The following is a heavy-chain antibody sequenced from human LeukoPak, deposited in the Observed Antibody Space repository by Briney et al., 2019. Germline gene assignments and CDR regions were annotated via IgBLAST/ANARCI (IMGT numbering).Heavy chain of an antibody. V-gene: IGHV1-46*01. J-gene: IGHJ3*02. D-gene: IGHD1-20*01. CDR2: INPSGGST. CDR3: ARLTETAFDI. CDR1: GYTFTSYY. Sequence: ASVKVSCKASGYTFTSYYMHWVRQAPGQGLEWMGLINPSGGSTSYTQKFQGRVTMTGDTSTSTVYMELSSLRSEDTAVYYCARLTETAFDIWGQGTMVTVSS.